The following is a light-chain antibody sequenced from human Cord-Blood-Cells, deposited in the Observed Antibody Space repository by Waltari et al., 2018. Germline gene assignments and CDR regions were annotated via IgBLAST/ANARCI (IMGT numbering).Light chain of an antibody. CDR2: DVS. V-gene: IGLV2-11*01. CDR1: SRHVGGYNY. Sequence: QSALTQPRSVSGSTGQSVTIPCTGTSRHVGGYNYVSWYQQHPGKAPKLMIYDVSKRPSGVPDRFSGSKSGNTASLTISGLQAEDEADYYCCSYAGSYTLVFGGGTKLTVL. J-gene: IGLJ2*01. CDR3: CSYAGSYTLV.